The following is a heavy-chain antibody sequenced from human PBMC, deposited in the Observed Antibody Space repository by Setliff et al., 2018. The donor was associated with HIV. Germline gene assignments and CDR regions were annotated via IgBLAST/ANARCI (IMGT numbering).Heavy chain of an antibody. CDR2: ITSGGST. CDR3: AKGFRPVDTALVSGPTY. D-gene: IGHD5-18*01. CDR1: GFTFSSHA. V-gene: IGHV3-23*01. J-gene: IGHJ4*02. Sequence: GESLKISCAASGFTFSSHAMSWVRQTPEKGLEWVSIITSGGSTYYADSAKGRFIISRDNSQNTLYLQMNSLRADDTAIYYCAKGFRPVDTALVSGPTYWGQGIRVTVSS.